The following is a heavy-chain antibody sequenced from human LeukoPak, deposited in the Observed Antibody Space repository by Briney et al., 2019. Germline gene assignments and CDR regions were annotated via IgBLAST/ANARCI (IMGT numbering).Heavy chain of an antibody. D-gene: IGHD4-23*01. Sequence: TGGSLRLSCAASGFTFSSYWMHWVRQAPGKGLVWVSSISSSSTYIYYADSLEGRFTISRDNVRNSLYLQMNSLRAEDTAVYYCAGDYEGNLAFDIWGQGTMVTVSS. CDR1: GFTFSSYW. CDR2: ISSSSTYI. J-gene: IGHJ3*02. V-gene: IGHV3-21*01. CDR3: AGDYEGNLAFDI.